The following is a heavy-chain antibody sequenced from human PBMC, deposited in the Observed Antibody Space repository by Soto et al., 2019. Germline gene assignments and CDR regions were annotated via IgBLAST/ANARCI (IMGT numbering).Heavy chain of an antibody. D-gene: IGHD3-9*01. CDR2: IWYDGSNK. Sequence: PGGSLRLSCAASGFTFSSYGMHWVRQAPGKGLEWVAVIWYDGSNKYYADSVEGRFTISRDNSKNTLYLQMNSLRAEDTAVYYCARDGTYYDILTGFHYYGMDVWGQGTTVTVS. CDR3: ARDGTYYDILTGFHYYGMDV. CDR1: GFTFSSYG. V-gene: IGHV3-33*01. J-gene: IGHJ6*02.